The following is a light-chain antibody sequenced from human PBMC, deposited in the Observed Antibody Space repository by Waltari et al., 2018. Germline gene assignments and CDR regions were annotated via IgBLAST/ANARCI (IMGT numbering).Light chain of an antibody. J-gene: IGKJ1*01. V-gene: IGKV1-39*01. Sequence: DIQMTQSPSSLSASVGDRVTITCRTSQTISSYVNWYQQKPGKAPEVLIFAASSLQRGVPSRFSGSGSGTEFTLTITSLQPEDVATYYCQQTYTLPPWTFGQGTKVEFK. CDR2: AAS. CDR1: QTISSY. CDR3: QQTYTLPPWT.